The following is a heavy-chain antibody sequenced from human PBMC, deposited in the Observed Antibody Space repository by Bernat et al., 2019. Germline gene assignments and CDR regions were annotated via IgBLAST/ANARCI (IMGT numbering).Heavy chain of an antibody. CDR3: ARSTERAVAIEYYYYYYGMDV. Sequence: QVQLVESGGGVVQPGRSLRLSCAASGFTFSSYGMHWVRQAPGKGLEWVAVIWYVGSNKYYADSVKGRFTISRDSSKNTLYLQMNSLRAEDTAVYYCARSTERAVAIEYYYYYYGMDVWGQGTTVTVSS. CDR2: IWYVGSNK. V-gene: IGHV3-33*01. CDR1: GFTFSSYG. J-gene: IGHJ6*02. D-gene: IGHD6-19*01.